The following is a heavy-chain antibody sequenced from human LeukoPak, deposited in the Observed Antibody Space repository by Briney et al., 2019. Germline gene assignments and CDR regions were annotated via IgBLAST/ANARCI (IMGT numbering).Heavy chain of an antibody. CDR2: ISWNRRSI. D-gene: IGHD2-21*01. Sequence: GGSLRLSCAASGFSFDDYAMHWVRHAPGRGLEWVSGISWNRRSIVYADSVKGRFTISRDNAKTSLYLQMNSLRAEDTAVYYCARVWGYLNYYMDVWGKGTTVTISS. CDR3: ARVWGYLNYYMDV. V-gene: IGHV3-9*01. J-gene: IGHJ6*03. CDR1: GFSFDDYA.